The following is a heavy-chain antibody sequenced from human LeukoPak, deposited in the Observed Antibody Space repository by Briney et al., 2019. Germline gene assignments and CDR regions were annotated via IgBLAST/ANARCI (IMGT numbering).Heavy chain of an antibody. CDR2: ISGRGDNT. CDR3: AKEDYDSSGFAFDC. D-gene: IGHD3-22*01. V-gene: IGHV3-23*01. J-gene: IGHJ4*02. CDR1: GFTFSNYA. Sequence: PGGSLRLSCAASGFTFSNYAIYWVRQAPGKGLEWVSAISGRGDNTYYADSVKGRFTISRDNSKNTLSPQMNSLRAEDTAVYYCAKEDYDSSGFAFDCWGQGTLVTVSS.